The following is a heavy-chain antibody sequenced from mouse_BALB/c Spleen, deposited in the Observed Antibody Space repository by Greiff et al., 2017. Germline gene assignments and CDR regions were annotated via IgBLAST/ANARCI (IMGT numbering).Heavy chain of an antibody. D-gene: IGHD3-2*02. CDR2: INPSTGYT. V-gene: IGHV1S26*01. CDR1: GYTFTSYW. J-gene: IGHJ4*01. Sequence: QVQLQQSGPELVKPGASVKMSCKASGYTFTSYWMHWVKQRPGQGLEWIGYINPSTGYTEYNQKFKDKATLTADKSSSTAYMQLSSLTSEDSAVYYCAREATRVDYWGQGTSVTVSS. CDR3: AREATRVDY.